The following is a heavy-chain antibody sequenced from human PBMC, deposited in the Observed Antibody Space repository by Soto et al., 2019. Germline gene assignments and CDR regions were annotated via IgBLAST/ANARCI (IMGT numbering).Heavy chain of an antibody. V-gene: IGHV1-8*01. CDR1: GYSFTSYD. CDR3: ARERSSGRYVDY. J-gene: IGHJ4*02. CDR2: MNPNSGNT. Sequence: QVQLVQSGAEVKKPGASVKVSCKASGYSFTSYDINWVRQATGQGLEWRGWMNPNSGNTGYAQKFQGRVTMTRNTSISTAYMELSSVRSEDTSVYYCARERSSGRYVDYWGQGTLVTVSS. D-gene: IGHD6-19*01.